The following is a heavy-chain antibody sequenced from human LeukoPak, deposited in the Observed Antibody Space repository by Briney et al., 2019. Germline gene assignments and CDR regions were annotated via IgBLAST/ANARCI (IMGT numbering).Heavy chain of an antibody. V-gene: IGHV4-34*01. Sequence: SETLSLTCAVYGGSFSGYYWSWIRQPPGKGLEWIGEINHSGSTNYNPSLKSRVTISVDTSKNQFSLKLSSVTAADTAVYYCARHEYYYDSSGKNNWFDPWGQGTLVTVSS. CDR3: ARHEYYYDSSGKNNWFDP. D-gene: IGHD3-22*01. CDR2: INHSGST. J-gene: IGHJ5*02. CDR1: GGSFSGYY.